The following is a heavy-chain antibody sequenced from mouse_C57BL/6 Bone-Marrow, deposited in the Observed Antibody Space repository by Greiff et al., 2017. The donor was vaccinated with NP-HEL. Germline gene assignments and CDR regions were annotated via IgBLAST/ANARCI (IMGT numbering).Heavy chain of an antibody. CDR3: ARKGSTVVATDYFDY. D-gene: IGHD1-1*01. CDR2: IDPANGNT. Sequence: VHVKQSVAELVRPGASVKLSCTASGFNIKNTYMHWVKQRPEQGLEWIGRIDPANGNTKYAPKFQGKATITADTSSNTAYLQLSSLTSEDTAIYYCARKGSTVVATDYFDYWGQGTTLTVSS. V-gene: IGHV14-3*01. J-gene: IGHJ2*01. CDR1: GFNIKNTY.